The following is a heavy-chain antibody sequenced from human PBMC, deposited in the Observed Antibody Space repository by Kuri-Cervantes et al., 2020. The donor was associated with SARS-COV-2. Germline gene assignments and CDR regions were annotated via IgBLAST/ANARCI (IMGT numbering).Heavy chain of an antibody. CDR1: GFTFSSYS. D-gene: IGHD2-2*01. Sequence: LSLTCAASGFTFSSYSMNWVRQAPGKGLEWVSSISSSSSYIYYADSVKGRFTISRDNAKNTLYLQMNSLRAEDTAVYYCARDRLRYCSSTSCYGWFDPWGQGTLVTVSS. V-gene: IGHV3-21*01. J-gene: IGHJ5*02. CDR2: ISSSSSYI. CDR3: ARDRLRYCSSTSCYGWFDP.